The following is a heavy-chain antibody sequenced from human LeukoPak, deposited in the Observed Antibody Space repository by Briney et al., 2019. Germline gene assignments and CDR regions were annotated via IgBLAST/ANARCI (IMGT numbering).Heavy chain of an antibody. J-gene: IGHJ4*02. CDR1: GGSISSYY. Sequence: SETLSLTCTVSGGSISSYYWSWIRQPAGKGLEWIVRIYTSGSTNYNPSLKSRVTMSVDTSKNQFSLKLSSVTAADTAVYYCARDPGYYDSSGYAFDYWGQGTLVTVSS. V-gene: IGHV4-4*07. CDR3: ARDPGYYDSSGYAFDY. CDR2: IYTSGST. D-gene: IGHD3-22*01.